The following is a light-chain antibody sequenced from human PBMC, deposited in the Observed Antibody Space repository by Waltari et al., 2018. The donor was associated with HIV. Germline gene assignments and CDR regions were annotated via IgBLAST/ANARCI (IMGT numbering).Light chain of an antibody. CDR3: QQSYSTPPVT. CDR1: QNISTY. Sequence: DIQMTQSPSSLSASVGDRVTITCRASQNISTYLNWYHQKPGRAPKLLISVASSLQSGVPSRFSGSGSGTDFTLTISSLQPEDFATYYCQQSYSTPPVTFGGGTKMEIK. CDR2: VAS. V-gene: IGKV1-39*01. J-gene: IGKJ4*01.